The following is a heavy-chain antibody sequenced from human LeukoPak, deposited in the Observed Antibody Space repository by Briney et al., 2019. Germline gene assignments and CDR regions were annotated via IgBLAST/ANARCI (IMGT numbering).Heavy chain of an antibody. CDR1: GFTFSSYE. CDR3: AKVAHYYYGSESYYFFEH. V-gene: IGHV3-48*03. Sequence: GGSLRLSCAASGFTFSSYEMNWVRQALGKGLEWVSYISSSGSNIYYADSVKGRFTISRDNAKNSLYLQMNSLRVEDTATYYCAKVAHYYYGSESYYFFEHWGQGTLVTASS. CDR2: ISSSGSNI. J-gene: IGHJ4*02. D-gene: IGHD3-10*01.